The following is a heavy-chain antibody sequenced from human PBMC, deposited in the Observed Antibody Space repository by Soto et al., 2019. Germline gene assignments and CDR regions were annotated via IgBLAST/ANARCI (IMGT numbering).Heavy chain of an antibody. CDR2: INPSGGST. J-gene: IGHJ3*02. CDR1: GYTFTSYY. V-gene: IGHV1-46*01. Sequence: ASVKVSCKASGYTFTSYYMHWVRQAPGQGLEWMGIINPSGGSTSYAQKFQGRVTMTRDTSTSTVYMELSSLRSEDTAVYYCARDRYYDSSGVRGDDAFDIWGQGTMVTVSS. CDR3: ARDRYYDSSGVRGDDAFDI. D-gene: IGHD3-22*01.